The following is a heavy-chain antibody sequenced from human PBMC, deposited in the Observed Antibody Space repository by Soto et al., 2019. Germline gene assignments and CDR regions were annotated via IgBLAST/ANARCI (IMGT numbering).Heavy chain of an antibody. V-gene: IGHV3-74*01. CDR1: GFTFSSYW. CDR3: ATSSQERYCSSTSCYAYYYYGMDV. CDR2: INSDGSST. Sequence: GGSLRLSCAASGFTFSSYWMHWVRQAPGKGLVWVSRINSDGSSTSYADSVKGRFTISRDNAKNTLYLQMNSLRAEDTAVYYCATSSQERYCSSTSCYAYYYYGMDVWGQGTKVTVSS. J-gene: IGHJ6*02. D-gene: IGHD2-2*01.